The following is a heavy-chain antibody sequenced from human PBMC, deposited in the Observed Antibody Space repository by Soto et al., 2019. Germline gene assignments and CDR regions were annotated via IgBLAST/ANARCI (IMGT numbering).Heavy chain of an antibody. CDR1: GFTFSNAW. J-gene: IGHJ6*02. V-gene: IGHV3-15*07. D-gene: IGHD3-3*01. CDR2: IKSKTDGGTT. Sequence: PGGSLILSCAASGFTFSNAWMNWVRQAPGKGLEWVGRIKSKTDGGTTDYAAPVKGRFTISRDDSKNTLYLQMNSLKTEDTAVYYCTTARGPYYDFWSGYPKSPFYYYGMDVWGQGTTVTVSS. CDR3: TTARGPYYDFWSGYPKSPFYYYGMDV.